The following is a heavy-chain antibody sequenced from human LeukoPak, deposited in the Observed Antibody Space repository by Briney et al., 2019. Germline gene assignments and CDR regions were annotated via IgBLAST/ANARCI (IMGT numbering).Heavy chain of an antibody. D-gene: IGHD2-2*01. V-gene: IGHV1-2*02. J-gene: IGHJ3*01. Sequence: ASVTVSYKASGYTFTDYYMHWVRQAPRQGLEWMGWINPNSGGTNYAQKFQGRVTMTRETSLSPAYMELSRLSSDGTAVFYLARDFEYCSSTSCSHAFDLWAQGTMVTVSS. CDR2: INPNSGGT. CDR3: ARDFEYCSSTSCSHAFDL. CDR1: GYTFTDYY.